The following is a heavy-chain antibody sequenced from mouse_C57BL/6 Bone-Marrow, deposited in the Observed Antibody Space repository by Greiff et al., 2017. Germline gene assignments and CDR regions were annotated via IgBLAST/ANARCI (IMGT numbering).Heavy chain of an antibody. J-gene: IGHJ4*01. V-gene: IGHV1-50*01. CDR2: IDPSDSYT. CDR1: GYTFTSYW. D-gene: IGHD2-2*01. Sequence: QVQLQQPGAELVKPGASVKLSCKASGYTFTSYWMQWVKQRPGQGLEWIGEIDPSDSYTNYNQKFKGKATLPVDTSSSTAYMQLSSLTSEDSAVYDCARYGIYYGWMDYWGQGTSVTVSS. CDR3: ARYGIYYGWMDY.